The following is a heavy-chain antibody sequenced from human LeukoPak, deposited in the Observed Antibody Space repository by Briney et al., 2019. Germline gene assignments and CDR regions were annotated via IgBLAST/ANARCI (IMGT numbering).Heavy chain of an antibody. CDR2: ISGSGGST. V-gene: IGHV3-23*01. J-gene: IGHJ3*01. CDR1: GFTFSSYA. Sequence: GGSLRLSCAASGFTFSSYAMSWVRQAPGKGLEWVSAISGSGGSTYYADSVKGRFTISRDNSKNTLYLQMNSLRAEDTAVYYCAKDPLAPHYDFWSGYPLWGQGTMVTVSS. CDR3: AKDPLAPHYDFWSGYPL. D-gene: IGHD3-3*01.